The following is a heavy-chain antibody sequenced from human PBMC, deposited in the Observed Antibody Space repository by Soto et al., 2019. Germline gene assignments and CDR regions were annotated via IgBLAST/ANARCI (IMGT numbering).Heavy chain of an antibody. CDR3: ARMDTAMRNWFDP. V-gene: IGHV3-21*01. D-gene: IGHD5-18*01. Sequence: PGGSLRLSCAASGFTFSSYSMNWVRQAPGKGLEWVSSISSSSSYIYYADSVKGRFTISRDNAKNSLYLQMNSLRAEDTAVYYCARMDTAMRNWFDPWGQGTLVTVSS. J-gene: IGHJ5*02. CDR1: GFTFSSYS. CDR2: ISSSSSYI.